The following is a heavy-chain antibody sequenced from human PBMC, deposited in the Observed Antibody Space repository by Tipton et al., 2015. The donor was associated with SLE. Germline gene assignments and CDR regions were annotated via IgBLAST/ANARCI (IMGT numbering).Heavy chain of an antibody. D-gene: IGHD3-22*01. CDR3: ARVLGYYYDSSGNDAFDI. CDR1: GYSISSGYY. Sequence: TLSLTCAVSGYSISSGYYWGWIRQPPGKGLEWIGSIYHSGSTYYNPSLKSRVTISVDRSKNQFSLKLSSVTAADTAVYYCARVLGYYYDSSGNDAFDIWGQGTMVTVSS. CDR2: IYHSGST. J-gene: IGHJ3*02. V-gene: IGHV4-38-2*01.